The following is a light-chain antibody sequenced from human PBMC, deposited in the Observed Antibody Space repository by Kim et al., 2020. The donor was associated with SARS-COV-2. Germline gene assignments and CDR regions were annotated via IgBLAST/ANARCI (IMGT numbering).Light chain of an antibody. CDR3: QQYAYWRA. CDR2: GAS. J-gene: IGKJ5*01. Sequence: SLSPGERPTPTCRASQSISSILAWYQQKPGQAPRVLIYGASARATGIPARFSGSGSGTEFTLTISNLQSEDFAVYYCQQYAYWRAFGQGTRLEIK. CDR1: QSISSI. V-gene: IGKV3-15*01.